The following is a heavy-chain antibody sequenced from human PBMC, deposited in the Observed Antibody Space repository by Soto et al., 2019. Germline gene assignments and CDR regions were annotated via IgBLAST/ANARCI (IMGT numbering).Heavy chain of an antibody. J-gene: IGHJ6*02. Sequence: EVQLLQSGGGPVRSGGSLRLSCVASGFTLNNYRMTWVRQGPGKGLEWVASIYSRPNYIHYTESVKGRFIISRDNAKNSVYLHMNSLRVEDAAVYYCGREKEDEGSSSLRVYYGVDVWGQGTTVTVSS. D-gene: IGHD6-6*01. CDR2: IYSRPNYI. CDR3: GREKEDEGSSSLRVYYGVDV. CDR1: GFTLNNYR. V-gene: IGHV3-21*06.